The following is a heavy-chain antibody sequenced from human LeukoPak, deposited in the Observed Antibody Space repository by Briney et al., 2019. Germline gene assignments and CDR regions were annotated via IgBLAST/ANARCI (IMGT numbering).Heavy chain of an antibody. D-gene: IGHD2-2*01. Sequence: ASVKVSCKASGYTFTGYYMHWVRQAPGQGLEWMGWINPNSGGTNYAQKLQGRVTMTTDTSTSTAYMELRSLRSDDTAVYYCARGGLYCSSTSCYPYYYGMDVWGQGTTVTVSS. J-gene: IGHJ6*02. CDR3: ARGGLYCSSTSCYPYYYGMDV. CDR2: INPNSGGT. CDR1: GYTFTGYY. V-gene: IGHV1-2*02.